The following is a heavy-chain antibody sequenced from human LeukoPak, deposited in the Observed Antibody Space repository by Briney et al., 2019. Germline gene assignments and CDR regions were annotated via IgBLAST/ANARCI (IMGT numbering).Heavy chain of an antibody. Sequence: GGSLRLSCAASGFTFSSYGMHWVRQAPGKGLEWVAFIRYDGSNKYYADSVKGRFTISRDNSKNTLYLRMDGLRAEDTAVYYCAKVSAYYYDSYAFDIWGQGTRVTVSS. CDR2: IRYDGSNK. V-gene: IGHV3-30*02. D-gene: IGHD3-22*01. J-gene: IGHJ3*02. CDR1: GFTFSSYG. CDR3: AKVSAYYYDSYAFDI.